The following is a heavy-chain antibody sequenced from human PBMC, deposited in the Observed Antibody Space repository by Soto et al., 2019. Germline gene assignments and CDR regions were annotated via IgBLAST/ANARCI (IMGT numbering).Heavy chain of an antibody. CDR3: ARPVGLYYDSSGYYSHWDY. CDR2: IIPIFGTA. D-gene: IGHD3-22*01. CDR1: GGTFSSYA. J-gene: IGHJ4*02. V-gene: IGHV1-69*01. Sequence: QVQLVQSGAEVKKPGSSVKVSCKASGGTFSSYAISWVRQAPGQGLEWMGGIIPIFGTANYAQKFQGRVTITADDSTSTAYMELSSRRSEDTAVYYCARPVGLYYDSSGYYSHWDYWGQGTLVTVSS.